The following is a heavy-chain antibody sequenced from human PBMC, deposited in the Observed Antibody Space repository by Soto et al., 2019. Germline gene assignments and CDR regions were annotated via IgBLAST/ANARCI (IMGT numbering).Heavy chain of an antibody. CDR2: MKQDGSQN. J-gene: IGHJ2*01. V-gene: IGHV3-7*01. CDR1: GFTFSGYW. CDR3: ARGWDGGNPDWYSDL. Sequence: EVELVESGGGLVQPGGSLRLSCVASGFTFSGYWMTWVRQAPGKGLEWVANMKQDGSQNYYVDSVKGRCTISRDNDKKSLYLQMNSLRAEDMAVYYCARGWDGGNPDWYSDLWGRVTLVIVSA. D-gene: IGHD2-15*01.